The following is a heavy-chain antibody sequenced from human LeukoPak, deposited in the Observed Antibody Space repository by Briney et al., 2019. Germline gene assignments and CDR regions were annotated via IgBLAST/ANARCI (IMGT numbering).Heavy chain of an antibody. D-gene: IGHD4-11*01. CDR1: GFTVRSNY. CDR2: IYSGGST. Sequence: GGSLRLSCAASGFTVRSNYMSWVRQAPGKGLEWVSVIYSGGSTHYADSVKGRFTISRDNSKNTLYLQMNSLRAEDTAVYYCFNYGLDYWGQGTLVTVSS. V-gene: IGHV3-66*02. J-gene: IGHJ4*02. CDR3: FNYGLDY.